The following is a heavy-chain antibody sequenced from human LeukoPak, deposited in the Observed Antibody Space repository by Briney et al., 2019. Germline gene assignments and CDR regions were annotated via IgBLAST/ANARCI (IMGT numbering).Heavy chain of an antibody. D-gene: IGHD1-14*01. CDR2: ISNSDGST. CDR1: GFTYSHNG. V-gene: IGHV3-23*01. Sequence: GGSLRLSCVASGFTYSHNGMHWVRQAPGKGLEWVSTISNSDGSTYYADSVKGRFTISRDNSENTLYLQMNSLRAEDTAVYYCAKATGYLLWGQGTLVTVSS. CDR3: AKATGYLL. J-gene: IGHJ4*02.